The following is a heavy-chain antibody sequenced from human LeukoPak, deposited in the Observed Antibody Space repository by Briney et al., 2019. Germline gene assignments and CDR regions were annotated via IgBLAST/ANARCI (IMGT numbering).Heavy chain of an antibody. Sequence: PGRSLRLSCAASGFTFSSYGMHWVRQAPGKGLEWVAVISYDGSNKYYADSVKGRFTISRDNSKNTLYLQMNSLRAEDTAVYYCARIALNSGTIDYWGQGTLVTVSS. J-gene: IGHJ4*02. D-gene: IGHD2-21*01. CDR2: ISYDGSNK. CDR1: GFTFSSYG. V-gene: IGHV3-30*03. CDR3: ARIALNSGTIDY.